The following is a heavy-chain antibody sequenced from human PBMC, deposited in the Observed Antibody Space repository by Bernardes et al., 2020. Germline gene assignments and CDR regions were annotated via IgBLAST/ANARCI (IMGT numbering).Heavy chain of an antibody. Sequence: GRSLWLSCSTSGLVFSNTDMAWVRQAPGMGLEWVATISAIRNTHYADPVQGRFTISRDDANNAIYLQMNSLRAEDTATYFCATELQYDNPYWGQGTRVTVSS. CDR3: ATELQYDNPY. V-gene: IGHV3-53*01. CDR2: ISAIRNT. D-gene: IGHD3-22*01. CDR1: GLVFSNTD. J-gene: IGHJ4*02.